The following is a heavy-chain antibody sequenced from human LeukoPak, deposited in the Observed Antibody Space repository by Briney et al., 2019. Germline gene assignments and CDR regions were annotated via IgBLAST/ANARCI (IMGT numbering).Heavy chain of an antibody. Sequence: AGGSLRLSCAASGFTFSNYAMSWARQAPGKGLEWVSSFTVSGGNTHYADSVKGRCTISRDNSKNTLYLQMNSLRAEDTAVYYCARVGGYSNYDPEGEVPYYFDYWGQGTLVTVSS. J-gene: IGHJ4*02. CDR1: GFTFSNYA. CDR3: ARVGGYSNYDPEGEVPYYFDY. D-gene: IGHD4-11*01. V-gene: IGHV3-23*01. CDR2: FTVSGGNT.